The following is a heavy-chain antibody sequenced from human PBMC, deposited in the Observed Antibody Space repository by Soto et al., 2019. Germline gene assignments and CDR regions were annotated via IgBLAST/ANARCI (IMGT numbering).Heavy chain of an antibody. CDR1: GFTFRSYS. D-gene: IGHD2-15*01. Sequence: GGSLRLSCAASGFTFRSYSMNWVRQAPGKGLEWVSYISSSNRTINYADSVKGRFIIPRDNAKNSLYLRMHSLRDEDTAVYYCAREGWPLLQTGMDVWGQGTTVTVSS. J-gene: IGHJ6*02. CDR2: ISSSNRTI. CDR3: AREGWPLLQTGMDV. V-gene: IGHV3-48*02.